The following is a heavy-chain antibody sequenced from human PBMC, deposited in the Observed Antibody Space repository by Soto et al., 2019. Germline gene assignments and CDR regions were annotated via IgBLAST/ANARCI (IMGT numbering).Heavy chain of an antibody. CDR2: ISSSSSTI. D-gene: IGHD3-3*01. CDR1: GFTFSSYS. J-gene: IGHJ3*02. CDR3: ASRDYDFWSGYFNDAFDI. Sequence: PGGSLRLSCAASGFTFSSYSMNWVRQAPGKGLEWVSYISSSSSTIYYADSVKGRFTISRDNAKNSLYLQMNSLRDEDTAVYYCASRDYDFWSGYFNDAFDIWGQGTMVTVSS. V-gene: IGHV3-48*02.